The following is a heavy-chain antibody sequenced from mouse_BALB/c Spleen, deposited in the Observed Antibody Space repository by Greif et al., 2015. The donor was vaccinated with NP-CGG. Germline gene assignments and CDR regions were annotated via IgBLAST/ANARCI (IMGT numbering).Heavy chain of an antibody. CDR2: ISYDGSN. Sequence: ESGPGLVKPSQSLSLTCSVTGYSITSGYYWNWIRQFPGNKLEWMGYISYDGSNNYNPSLKNRISITRDTSKNQFFLKLNSVTTEDTATYYCASLDGYYAMDYWGQGTSVTVSS. V-gene: IGHV3-6*02. D-gene: IGHD2-3*01. CDR1: GYSITSGYY. J-gene: IGHJ4*01. CDR3: ASLDGYYAMDY.